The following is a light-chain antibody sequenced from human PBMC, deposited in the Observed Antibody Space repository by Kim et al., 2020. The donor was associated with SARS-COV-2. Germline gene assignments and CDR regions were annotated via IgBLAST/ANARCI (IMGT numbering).Light chain of an antibody. CDR3: SAWDSSLNAWV. J-gene: IGLJ3*02. CDR2: RNK. V-gene: IGLV10-54*04. Sequence: TWTGKSNNVGNQGAAGRRQHQGHPPKLLSYRNKHRPSGVSERFSASRSGDTASLTITGLQPEDETDYYCSAWDSSLNAWVFGGGTQLTVL. CDR1: SNNVGNQG.